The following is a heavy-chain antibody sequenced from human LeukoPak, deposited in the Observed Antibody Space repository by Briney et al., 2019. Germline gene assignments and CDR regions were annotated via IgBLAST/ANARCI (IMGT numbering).Heavy chain of an antibody. CDR3: ARVYYSSSYDYWYFDL. V-gene: IGHV3-7*01. Sequence: GGSLRLSCAASGFTFSSYWMRWVRRAPGKGLEWVANINQDGGQKNYMDSVKGRFTVSRDNAGNSLFLQMNSLRAEDTAVYYCARVYYSSSYDYWYFDLWGRGTLVTVSS. CDR1: GFTFSSYW. J-gene: IGHJ2*01. D-gene: IGHD6-13*01. CDR2: INQDGGQK.